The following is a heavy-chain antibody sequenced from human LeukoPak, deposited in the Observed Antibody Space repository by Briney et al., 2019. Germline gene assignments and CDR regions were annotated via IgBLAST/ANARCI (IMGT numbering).Heavy chain of an antibody. CDR2: ISSSSTYI. Sequence: PGGSLRLSCAASRFNFSSYSINWVRQAPGKGLEWVSSISSSSTYIYYADSMKGRFTISRDYSKNSLYLQMNSLRAEDTAVYYCVRGEIQLWLRYFDYWGQGTLVTVSS. V-gene: IGHV3-21*01. J-gene: IGHJ4*02. CDR3: VRGEIQLWLRYFDY. CDR1: RFNFSSYS. D-gene: IGHD5-18*01.